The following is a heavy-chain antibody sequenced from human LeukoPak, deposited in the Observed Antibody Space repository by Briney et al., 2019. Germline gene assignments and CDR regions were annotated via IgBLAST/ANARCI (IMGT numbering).Heavy chain of an antibody. J-gene: IGHJ3*02. CDR1: GFTFGDYA. Sequence: PGGSLRLSSTASGFTFGDYAMSWVRQAPGKGLEWVGFIRSKTYGGTTEYAASVKGRFTISRDDSKSIAYLQMNSLKTEDTAVYYSTTWAAFDIWGQGTMVTVSS. CDR2: IRSKTYGGTT. V-gene: IGHV3-49*04. CDR3: TTWAAFDI.